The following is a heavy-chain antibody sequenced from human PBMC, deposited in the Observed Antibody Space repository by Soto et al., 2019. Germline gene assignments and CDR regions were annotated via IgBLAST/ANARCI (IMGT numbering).Heavy chain of an antibody. Sequence: GVSLRLSCAASGFTFSSYSMNWVRQAPGKGLEWVSYISSSSSTIYYADSVKGRFTISRDNAKNSLYLQMNSLRAEDTAVYYCGSDHGITGTQQVGVAFDIWGHGTMVTVS. CDR3: GSDHGITGTQQVGVAFDI. V-gene: IGHV3-48*01. D-gene: IGHD1-7*01. CDR1: GFTFSSYS. CDR2: ISSSSSTI. J-gene: IGHJ3*02.